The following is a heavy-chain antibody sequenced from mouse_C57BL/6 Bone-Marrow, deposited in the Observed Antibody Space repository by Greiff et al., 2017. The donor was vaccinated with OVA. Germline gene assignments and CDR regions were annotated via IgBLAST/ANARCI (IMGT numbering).Heavy chain of an antibody. CDR1: GYTFTSYW. Sequence: EVQLQESGTVLARPGASVKMSCKTSGYTFTSYWMHWVKQRPGQGLEWIGAIYPGNSDTSYNQKFKGKAKLTAVTSASTAYMELSSLTNEDSAVDYCTRDYYGSRTWFAYWGQGTLVTVSA. CDR2: IYPGNSDT. J-gene: IGHJ3*01. CDR3: TRDYYGSRTWFAY. V-gene: IGHV1-5*01. D-gene: IGHD1-1*01.